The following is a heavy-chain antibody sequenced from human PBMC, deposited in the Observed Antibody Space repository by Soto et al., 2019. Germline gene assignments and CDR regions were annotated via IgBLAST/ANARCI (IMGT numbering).Heavy chain of an antibody. CDR1: GYTFNTFG. CDR3: ARDPHEFWTSYWFDP. Sequence: ASVKVSCKPSGYTFNTFGINWVRQAPGQGLELMGWISAYDGKTTYAEKFQGRLTMTTDTSTGTAYMELKSLRADDTAIYYCARDPHEFWTSYWFDPWGQGTPVTVSS. J-gene: IGHJ5*02. V-gene: IGHV1-18*01. CDR2: ISAYDGKT. D-gene: IGHD3-3*01.